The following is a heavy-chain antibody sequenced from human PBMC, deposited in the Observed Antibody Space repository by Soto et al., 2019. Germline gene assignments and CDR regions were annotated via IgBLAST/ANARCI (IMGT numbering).Heavy chain of an antibody. CDR1: GGTFSSYA. V-gene: IGHV1-69*13. D-gene: IGHD6-13*01. CDR2: IIPIFGTA. Sequence: GASVKVSCKASGGTFSSYAISWVRQAPGQGLEWMGGIIPIFGTANYAQKFQGRVTITADESTSTAYMELSSLRSEDTAVYYCARDSMKSSSWTNINWFDPWGQGTLVTVSS. CDR3: ARDSMKSSSWTNINWFDP. J-gene: IGHJ5*02.